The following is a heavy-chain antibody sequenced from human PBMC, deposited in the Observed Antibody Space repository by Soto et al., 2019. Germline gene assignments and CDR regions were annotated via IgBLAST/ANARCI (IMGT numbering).Heavy chain of an antibody. CDR3: ARWSYLDY. J-gene: IGHJ4*02. CDR1: GFSFGSYA. CDR2: TSGSDGKT. Sequence: GGSLRLSCAASGFSFGSYALSWVRQAPGKGLEWVSTTSGSDGKTFYADSVKGRFSTSRDTSQNTLYLQMNSLRADDTAIYYCARWSYLDYWGQGTRVTVSS. V-gene: IGHV3-23*01. D-gene: IGHD3-3*01.